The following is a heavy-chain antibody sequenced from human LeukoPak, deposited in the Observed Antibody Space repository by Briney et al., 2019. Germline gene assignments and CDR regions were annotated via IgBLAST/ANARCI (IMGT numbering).Heavy chain of an antibody. CDR1: GFTFSSYS. CDR2: ISSSSSTI. Sequence: GGSLRLSCAASGFTFSSYSMNWVRQAPGKGLEWVSYISSSSSTIYYADSVKGRFTISRDNAKNSLYLQMNSLRVEDTAVYYCASIAAVNPANAFDIWGQGTMVTVSS. J-gene: IGHJ3*02. CDR3: ASIAAVNPANAFDI. D-gene: IGHD6-13*01. V-gene: IGHV3-48*04.